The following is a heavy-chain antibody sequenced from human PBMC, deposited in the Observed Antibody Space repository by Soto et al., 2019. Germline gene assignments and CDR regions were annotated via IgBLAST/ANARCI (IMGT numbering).Heavy chain of an antibody. V-gene: IGHV1-18*01. J-gene: IGHJ4*02. CDR1: GYTFTSYG. CDR2: ISAYNGNT. CDR3: ARDQAINFGPGIAAAGTNFDY. Sequence: GASVKVSCKASGYTFTSYGISWVRQAPGQGLEWMGWISAYNGNTNYAQKLQGRVTMTTDTSTSTAYMELRSLRSDDTAVYYCARDQAINFGPGIAAAGTNFDYWGQGTLVTVSS. D-gene: IGHD6-13*01.